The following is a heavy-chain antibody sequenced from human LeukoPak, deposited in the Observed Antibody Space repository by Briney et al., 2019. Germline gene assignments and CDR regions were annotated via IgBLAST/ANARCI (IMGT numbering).Heavy chain of an antibody. CDR2: INPNSGGT. J-gene: IGHJ5*02. Sequence: ASVKVSCKASGYTFTGYYMHWVRQAPGQGLEWMGWINPNSGGTNYAQKFQDRVTMTRDTSISTAYMELSRLRSDDTAVYYCARDYGSTSYNTAWNWFDPWGQGTLVTVSS. V-gene: IGHV1-2*02. CDR1: GYTFTGYY. D-gene: IGHD2-2*02. CDR3: ARDYGSTSYNTAWNWFDP.